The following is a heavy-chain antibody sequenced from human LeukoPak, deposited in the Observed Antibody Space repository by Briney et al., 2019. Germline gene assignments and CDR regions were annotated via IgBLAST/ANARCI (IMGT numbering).Heavy chain of an antibody. V-gene: IGHV3-21*04. CDR2: ISSRSSFI. J-gene: IGHJ6*03. D-gene: IGHD4-17*01. Sequence: GGSLRLSCAASGFTFSDYTMNWVRQAPGKGLEWVSSISSRSSFIFYADSVKGRFTISRDNAKNSLYLQMNSLRAEDTAVYYCARVGNGDYRYYFYMDVWGKGTTVTISS. CDR1: GFTFSDYT. CDR3: ARVGNGDYRYYFYMDV.